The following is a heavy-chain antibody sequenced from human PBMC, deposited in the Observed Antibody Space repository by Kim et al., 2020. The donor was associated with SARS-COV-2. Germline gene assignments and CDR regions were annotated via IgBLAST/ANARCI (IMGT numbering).Heavy chain of an antibody. D-gene: IGHD2-2*02. CDR1: GFTFSSYS. J-gene: IGHJ4*02. CDR2: ISSSSSYI. V-gene: IGHV3-21*01. Sequence: GGSLRLSCAASGFTFSSYSMNWVRQAPGKGLEWVSSISSSSSYIYYADSVKGRFTISRDNAKNSLYLQMNSLRAEDTAVYYCARGDIVVVPAAIREWELLWGQGTLVTVSS. CDR3: ARGDIVVVPAAIREWELL.